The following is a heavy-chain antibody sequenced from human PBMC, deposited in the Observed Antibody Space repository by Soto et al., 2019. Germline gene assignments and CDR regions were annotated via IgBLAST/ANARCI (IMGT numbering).Heavy chain of an antibody. D-gene: IGHD1-1*01. CDR1: GFTFSSYG. CDR2: ISYDGSNK. J-gene: IGHJ6*02. Sequence: GGSLRLSCAASGFTFSSYGMHWVRQAPGNGLEWVALISYDGSNKYYADSVKGRFTMSRDNSKNTLYLQMNSLRAEDTAIYYCARDEGTYYYYDGMDVWGQGTTVTVSS. CDR3: ARDEGTYYYYDGMDV. V-gene: IGHV3-30*03.